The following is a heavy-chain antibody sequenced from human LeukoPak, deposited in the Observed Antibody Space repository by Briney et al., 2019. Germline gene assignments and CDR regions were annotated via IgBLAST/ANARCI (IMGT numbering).Heavy chain of an antibody. CDR3: ARVLRDTAMASDY. D-gene: IGHD5-18*01. V-gene: IGHV3-21*01. CDR2: ISSSSSYI. CDR1: GFTFSSYS. Sequence: PGGSLRLSCAASGFTFSSYSMNWVRQAPGKGLEWVSSISSSSSYIYYADSVKGRFTISRDNAKNSLHLQMNSLRAEDTAVYYCARVLRDTAMASDYWGQGTLVTVSS. J-gene: IGHJ4*02.